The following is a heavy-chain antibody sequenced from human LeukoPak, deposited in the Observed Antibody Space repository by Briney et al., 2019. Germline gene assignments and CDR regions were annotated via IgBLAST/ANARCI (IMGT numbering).Heavy chain of an antibody. CDR3: AREGPRGNSQFDY. CDR2: IWYDGSNK. V-gene: IGHV3-33*08. J-gene: IGHJ4*02. CDR1: GFTFSSYG. D-gene: IGHD2/OR15-2a*01. Sequence: GRSLRLSCAASGFTFSSYGMHWVRQAPGKGLEWVALIWYDGSNKYHTDSVKGRLTISRDNSKNTLYLQMNSLRAEDTAIYYCAREGPRGNSQFDYWGQGTLVTVSS.